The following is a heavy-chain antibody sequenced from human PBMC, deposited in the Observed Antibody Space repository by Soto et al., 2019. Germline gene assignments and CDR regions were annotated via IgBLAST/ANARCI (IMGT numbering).Heavy chain of an antibody. CDR2: INPNSGDA. V-gene: IGHV1-2*06. Sequence: QVQLVQSGAEVKKPGASVTVSCKASGYTFSDYYLHWVRQAPGQGPEWMGRINPNSGDAKFAQKYQGRVTMSRDTSVSTAFMVLNWLKSDDTAVYYCARESGGATATLDYYYFYMDVWGKGTTVTVSS. D-gene: IGHD5-12*01. CDR3: ARESGGATATLDYYYFYMDV. J-gene: IGHJ6*03. CDR1: GYTFSDYY.